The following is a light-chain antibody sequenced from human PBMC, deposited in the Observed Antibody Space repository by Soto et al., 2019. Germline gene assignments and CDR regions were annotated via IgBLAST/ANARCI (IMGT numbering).Light chain of an antibody. CDR3: CSYAGFSTLV. CDR2: EGT. J-gene: IGLJ3*02. V-gene: IGLV2-23*01. CDR1: SSDVGTYDL. Sequence: QSVLTQPASVSGSPGQSVTISCTGSSSDVGTYDLVSWYQQHPGKAPKILIYEGTKRPSGVSNRFSGSKSGNTASLTISGLQAEDEADYFSCSYAGFSTLVFGGGPKLTVL.